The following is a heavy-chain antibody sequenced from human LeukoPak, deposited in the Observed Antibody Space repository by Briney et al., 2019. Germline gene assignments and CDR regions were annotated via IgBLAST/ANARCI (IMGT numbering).Heavy chain of an antibody. J-gene: IGHJ4*02. CDR1: GYTFTNYA. V-gene: IGHV1-18*01. Sequence: GASVKVSCKASGYTFTNYAISWLQQAPGQGPEWMGWISPYNDNRNYARKFENRVTLTKDTSTNTIYMELRSLRSDDTAVYYCARERTLLTGYYGLREDYFDNWGQGTLVTVSS. CDR2: ISPYNDNR. CDR3: ARERTLLTGYYGLREDYFDN. D-gene: IGHD3-9*01.